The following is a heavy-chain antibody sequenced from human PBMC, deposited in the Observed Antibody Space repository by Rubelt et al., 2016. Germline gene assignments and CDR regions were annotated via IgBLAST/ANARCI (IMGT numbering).Heavy chain of an antibody. J-gene: IGHJ4*02. CDR1: GGSISSYY. V-gene: IGHV4-59*12. Sequence: QVQLQESGPGLVKPSETLSLSCTVSGGSISSYYWSWIRQPPGMGLEWIGNIYYSGSTNYNPSLKRRVTISLDTPTNQFSRRMSSGTAADTAVYYCARGRDYGDFPPLGYWGQGTLVTVSS. CDR2: IYYSGST. D-gene: IGHD4-17*01. CDR3: ARGRDYGDFPPLGY.